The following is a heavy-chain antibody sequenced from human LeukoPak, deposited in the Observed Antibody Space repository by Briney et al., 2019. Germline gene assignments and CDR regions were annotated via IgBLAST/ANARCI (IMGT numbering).Heavy chain of an antibody. V-gene: IGHV4-39*07. Sequence: SGTLSLTCTVSGGSISTSNYYWGWIRQPPGKGLEWIGNIFYSGSTYYSPSLRSRVTISLDTSRNQFSLKLSSVTAADTAVYYCALSSGYSFDYWGQGTLVTVSS. CDR3: ALSSGYSFDY. D-gene: IGHD3-22*01. CDR2: IFYSGST. J-gene: IGHJ4*02. CDR1: GGSISTSNYY.